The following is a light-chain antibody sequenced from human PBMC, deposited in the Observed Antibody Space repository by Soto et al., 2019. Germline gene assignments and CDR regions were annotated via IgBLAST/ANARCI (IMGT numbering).Light chain of an antibody. V-gene: IGLV2-14*03. CDR1: ISDVGSYNY. CDR2: DVS. CDR3: GSYTTSSKYV. J-gene: IGLJ1*01. Sequence: QSALTQPASVSGSPGQSITISCTGTISDVGSYNYVSWYQQYPGKAPKLMIYDVSTRPSGVSDRFSGSKSGNTASLTISGLRAEDEADYYCGSYTTSSKYVVGTGTKLTVL.